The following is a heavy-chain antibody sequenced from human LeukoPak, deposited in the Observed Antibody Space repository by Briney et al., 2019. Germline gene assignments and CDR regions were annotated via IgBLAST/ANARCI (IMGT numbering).Heavy chain of an antibody. J-gene: IGHJ4*02. CDR3: AKAIVGATAFDY. CDR2: ITSSGGST. Sequence: GGSLRLSCAASGFTFSSYAMSWVRQAPGKGLEWVSAITSSGGSTYYADSVKGRFTISRDSSKNTLFLQMNSLRVEDTAIYYCAKAIVGATAFDYWGQGTLVTVSS. D-gene: IGHD1-26*01. CDR1: GFTFSSYA. V-gene: IGHV3-23*01.